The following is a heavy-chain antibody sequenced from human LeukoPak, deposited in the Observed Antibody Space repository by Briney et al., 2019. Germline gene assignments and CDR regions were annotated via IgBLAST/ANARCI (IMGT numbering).Heavy chain of an antibody. D-gene: IGHD2-2*02. Sequence: SETLSLTCTVSGGSISSYYWSWIRQPAGKGLEWIGCIYTSGSTNYNPSLKSRVTMSVDTSKNQFSLKLSSVTAADTAVYYCARDLHCSSTSCYKSVWFDPWGQGTLVTVSS. CDR2: IYTSGST. CDR3: ARDLHCSSTSCYKSVWFDP. CDR1: GGSISSYY. V-gene: IGHV4-4*07. J-gene: IGHJ5*02.